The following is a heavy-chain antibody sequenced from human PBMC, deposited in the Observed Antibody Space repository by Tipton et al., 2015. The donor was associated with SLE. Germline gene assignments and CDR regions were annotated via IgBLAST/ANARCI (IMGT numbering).Heavy chain of an antibody. Sequence: SLRLSCAASGFIFSNYGMHWVRQAPGKGLEWVAVIWYDGSNRYYADSVKGRFTISRDSSKDTLYLQMDSLRAEDSAVYYCAKDREEESTGWYFDYWGQGTLVTVSS. D-gene: IGHD6-19*01. CDR2: IWYDGSNR. CDR3: AKDREEESTGWYFDY. V-gene: IGHV3-30*18. J-gene: IGHJ4*02. CDR1: GFIFSNYG.